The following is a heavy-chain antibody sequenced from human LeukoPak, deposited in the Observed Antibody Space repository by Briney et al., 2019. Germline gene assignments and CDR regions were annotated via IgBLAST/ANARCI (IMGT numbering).Heavy chain of an antibody. Sequence: KPSETLSLTCTVSGGSISSSLYYWGWIRQPPGKGLEWIGSIYSGSTYYNPSLKSRVSISVDTSKNQFSLKLSSVTAAVTAVYYCARSPMIRGVMGWFDPWGQGTLVTVSS. J-gene: IGHJ5*02. D-gene: IGHD3-10*01. CDR3: ARSPMIRGVMGWFDP. V-gene: IGHV4-39*01. CDR2: IYSGST. CDR1: GGSISSSLYY.